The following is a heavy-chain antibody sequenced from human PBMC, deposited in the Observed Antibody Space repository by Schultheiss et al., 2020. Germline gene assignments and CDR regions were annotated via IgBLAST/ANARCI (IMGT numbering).Heavy chain of an antibody. CDR2: IYHSGST. CDR3: ARGVYDFWSGYYNDAFDI. J-gene: IGHJ3*02. V-gene: IGHV4-4*02. Sequence: SETLSLTCAVSGGSISSSNWWSWVRQPPGKGLEWIGEIYHSGSTNYNPSLKSRVTISVDKSKNQFSLKLSSVTAADTAVYYCARGVYDFWSGYYNDAFDIWGQGTMVTVSS. CDR1: GGSISSSNW. D-gene: IGHD3-3*01.